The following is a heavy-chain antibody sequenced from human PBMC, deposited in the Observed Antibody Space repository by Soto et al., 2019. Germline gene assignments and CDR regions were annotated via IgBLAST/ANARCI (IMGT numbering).Heavy chain of an antibody. V-gene: IGHV4-30-4*01. CDR1: GGSISSGDYY. CDR2: IYYSGST. J-gene: IGHJ6*02. CDR3: ARATSTAMVNYDYYGMDV. D-gene: IGHD5-18*01. Sequence: QVQLQESGPGLVKPSQTLSLTCTVSGGSISSGDYYWSWIRQPPGKGLEWIGYIYYSGSTYYNPSLKSRVTISVDTSKNQFSLKLSSVTAADTAVYYCARATSTAMVNYDYYGMDVWGQGTTVTVSS.